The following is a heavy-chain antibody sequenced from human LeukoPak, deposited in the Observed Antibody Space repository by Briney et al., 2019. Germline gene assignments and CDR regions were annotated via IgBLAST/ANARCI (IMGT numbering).Heavy chain of an antibody. CDR2: TYKSEYI. CDR3: ARQTSISSTRTNFDT. J-gene: IGHJ4*02. Sequence: SETLSPTCSVSSYSINEDYWSWIRQPPGKGLERIGNTYKSEYINYNPYLKSRVTISMDTSKNQFSLKLTSVTAADTAVYYCARQTSISSTRTNFDTWGQGTLVTVSS. CDR1: SYSINEDY. D-gene: IGHD6-13*01. V-gene: IGHV4-59*08.